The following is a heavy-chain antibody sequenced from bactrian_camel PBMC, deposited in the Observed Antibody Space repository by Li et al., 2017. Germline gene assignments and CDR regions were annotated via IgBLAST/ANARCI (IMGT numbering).Heavy chain of an antibody. CDR1: DDTSTNFC. Sequence: HVQLVESGGGSVQAGGSLRLSCAAADDTSTNFCMGWFRQTPGKEREGVAVIYTGGGLPKYADSVKGRFTISKDNAKNTLILQMNSLKVEDTAVYYCAGDPPRVDVFGQEDLRLKMSIQDFPYWGQGTQVTVS. J-gene: IGHJ4*01. V-gene: IGHV3S1*01. D-gene: IGHD1*01. CDR3: AGDPPRVDVFGQEDLRLKMSIQDFPY. CDR2: IYTGGGLP.